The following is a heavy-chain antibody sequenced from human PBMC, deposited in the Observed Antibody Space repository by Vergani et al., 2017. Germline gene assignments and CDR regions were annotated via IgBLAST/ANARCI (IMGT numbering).Heavy chain of an antibody. V-gene: IGHV4-34*01. CDR2: IDHTGRP. Sequence: QVQLQQWGGGLLKPSETLSLTCVVNGGSFTSYHWTWIRQSPGEGLEWVGDIDHTGRPDYNPSLKSRLTMSVDKSRNQFSLTLNSVTATDTAIYFCARVNTETDCHIYDYCDMDVWGQGAAVTVS. D-gene: IGHD4-11*01. CDR1: GGSFTSYH. CDR3: ARVNTETDCHIYDYCDMDV. J-gene: IGHJ6*02.